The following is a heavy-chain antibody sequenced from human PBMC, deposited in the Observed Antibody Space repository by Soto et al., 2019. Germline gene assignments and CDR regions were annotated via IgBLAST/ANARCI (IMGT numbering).Heavy chain of an antibody. J-gene: IGHJ6*02. D-gene: IGHD5-18*01. Sequence: SVKVSCKASGGTFSSYAISWVRQAPGQGVEWIGGIIPIFGTANYAQKFQGRVTITADESTSTAYMELSSLRSEDTAVYYCARAGYSYERPETNYGMDVWGQGTTVTVSS. CDR2: IIPIFGTA. CDR1: GGTFSSYA. CDR3: ARAGYSYERPETNYGMDV. V-gene: IGHV1-69*13.